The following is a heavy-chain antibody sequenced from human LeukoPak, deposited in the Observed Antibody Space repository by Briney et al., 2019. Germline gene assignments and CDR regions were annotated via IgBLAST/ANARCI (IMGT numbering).Heavy chain of an antibody. V-gene: IGHV3-21*01. J-gene: IGHJ4*02. CDR1: EFPFSSYT. CDR3: ARVRSGYYYDY. Sequence: GGSLRLSCAASEFPFSSYTMNWVRQAPGKGLEWVSSISTSTSYIYYADSVKGRFTISRDNAKNSLCLQMNSLRADDTAVYYCARVRSGYYYDYWGQGTLVTVSS. D-gene: IGHD3-3*01. CDR2: ISTSTSYI.